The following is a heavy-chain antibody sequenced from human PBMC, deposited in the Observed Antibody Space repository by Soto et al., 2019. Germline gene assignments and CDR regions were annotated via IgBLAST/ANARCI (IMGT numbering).Heavy chain of an antibody. J-gene: IGHJ5*02. Sequence: ASVKVSCKASGYTFTNYDINWVRQATGQGLEWMGWMNPNSGYTAYAQKFQGRVTMTRSTSTSTAYMELSSLRSDDTAVYYCARGEAATPWGQGTLVTVTS. CDR3: ARGEAATP. D-gene: IGHD2-15*01. CDR2: MNPNSGYT. V-gene: IGHV1-8*01. CDR1: GYTFTNYD.